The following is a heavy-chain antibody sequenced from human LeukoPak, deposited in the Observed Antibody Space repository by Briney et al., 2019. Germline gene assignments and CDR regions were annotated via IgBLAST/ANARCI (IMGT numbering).Heavy chain of an antibody. CDR1: GFTFKTHA. CDR2: IKQDGGEK. J-gene: IGHJ4*02. V-gene: IGHV3-7*01. CDR3: ARLIVGAIDY. Sequence: GGSLRLTCAASGFTFKTHAMSWVRQAPGKGLEWAANIKQDGGEKYYVDSVKGRFTISRDNAKNSLYLQMNSLRAEDTAVYYCARLIVGAIDYWGQGTLVTVSS. D-gene: IGHD1-26*01.